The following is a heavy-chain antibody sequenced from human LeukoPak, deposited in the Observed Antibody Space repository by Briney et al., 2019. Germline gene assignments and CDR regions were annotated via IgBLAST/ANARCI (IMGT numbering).Heavy chain of an antibody. CDR2: ISGSGGGT. CDR3: ATLPGYSSGWYEVNY. D-gene: IGHD6-13*01. V-gene: IGHV3-23*01. CDR1: GFTFSSYA. J-gene: IGHJ4*02. Sequence: GGSLRLSCAASGFTFSSYAMSWVRQAPGKGLEWVSGISGSGGGTYYADSVKGRFTISRDNSRNTLYLQMNTPRAADTAVYYCATLPGYSSGWYEVNYWGQGTLVTVSS.